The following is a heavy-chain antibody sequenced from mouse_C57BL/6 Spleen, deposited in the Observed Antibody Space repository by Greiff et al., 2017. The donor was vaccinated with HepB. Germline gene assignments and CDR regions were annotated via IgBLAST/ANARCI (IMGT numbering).Heavy chain of an antibody. D-gene: IGHD2-3*01. J-gene: IGHJ2*01. V-gene: IGHV1-82*01. CDR2: IYPGDGDT. Sequence: QVQLQQSGPELVKPGASVKISCKASGYAFSSSWMNWVKQRPGKGLEWIGRIYPGDGDTNYNGKFKGKATLTADKSSSTAYMQLSSLTSEDSAVYFCANPSYDGYYGYFDYWGQGTTLTVSS. CDR3: ANPSYDGYYGYFDY. CDR1: GYAFSSSW.